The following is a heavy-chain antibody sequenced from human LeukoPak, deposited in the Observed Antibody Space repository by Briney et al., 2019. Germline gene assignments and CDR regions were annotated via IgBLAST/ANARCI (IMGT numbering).Heavy chain of an antibody. V-gene: IGHV4-59*08. CDR2: ISDIGST. D-gene: IGHD2/OR15-2a*01. CDR3: AGHHPRNTVDF. J-gene: IGHJ4*02. CDR1: GGSISSYY. Sequence: PSETLSLTCTVSGGSISSYYWSWIRQPPGKGLEWIAYISDIGSTNYNPSLKSRVTISLDTSKNQFSLKLSSVTAADTAVYYCAGHHPRNTVDFWGRGTLVTVSS.